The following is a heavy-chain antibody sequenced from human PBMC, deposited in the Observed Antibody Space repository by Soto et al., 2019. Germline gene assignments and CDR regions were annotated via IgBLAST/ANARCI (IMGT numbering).Heavy chain of an antibody. CDR1: GFTFSSYA. Sequence: GGSLRLSCAASGFTFSSYAMYWVRQAPGKGLEWVSVISGSGGSTYYADSVKGRFTISRDNSKSTLYLQMNSLRAEDAAVYYCAKDESRRNRRYFDLWGRGTLVTVSS. CDR2: ISGSGGST. J-gene: IGHJ2*01. V-gene: IGHV3-23*01. D-gene: IGHD4-4*01. CDR3: AKDESRRNRRYFDL.